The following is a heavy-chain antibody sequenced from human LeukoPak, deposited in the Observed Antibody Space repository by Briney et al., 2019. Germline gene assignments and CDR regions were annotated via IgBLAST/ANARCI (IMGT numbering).Heavy chain of an antibody. J-gene: IGHJ5*02. CDR2: ISAYNGNT. Sequence: ASVKVSCKASGYTFTSYGINWVRQAPGQGLEWMGWISAYNGNTNYAQKLQGRVTMTTDTSTSTAYMELRSLRSEDTAVYYCARDYYGSGSYYPNWFDPWGQGTLVTVSS. CDR1: GYTFTSYG. D-gene: IGHD3-10*01. V-gene: IGHV1-18*01. CDR3: ARDYYGSGSYYPNWFDP.